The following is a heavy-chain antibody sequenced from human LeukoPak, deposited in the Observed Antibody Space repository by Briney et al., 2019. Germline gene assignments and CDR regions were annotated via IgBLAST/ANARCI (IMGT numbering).Heavy chain of an antibody. CDR3: ARAPSLGGIAARILYYYYYMDV. CDR2: MNPNSGNT. V-gene: IGHV1-8*03. Sequence: ASVKVSCKASGYTFTSYDINWVRQATGQGLEWMGWMNPNSGNTGYAQKFQGRVTITRNTSISTAYMELSSLRSEDTAVYYCARAPSLGGIAARILYYYYYMDVWGKGTTVTVSS. D-gene: IGHD6-6*01. CDR1: GYTFTSYD. J-gene: IGHJ6*03.